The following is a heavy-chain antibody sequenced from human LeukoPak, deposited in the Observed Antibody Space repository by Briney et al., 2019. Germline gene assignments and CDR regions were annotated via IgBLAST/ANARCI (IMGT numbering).Heavy chain of an antibody. CDR3: AKEDLYYGMDV. J-gene: IGHJ6*04. CDR1: GFTFSGYA. V-gene: IGHV3-23*01. CDR2: ISDSGGST. Sequence: GGSLRLSCAASGFTFSGYAMSWARQAPGKGLEWVSAISDSGGSTYYPDSVKGRFTISRDNSRNTLYLQSNSLRAEDTAVYYCAKEDLYYGMDVWGKGTTVTVSS.